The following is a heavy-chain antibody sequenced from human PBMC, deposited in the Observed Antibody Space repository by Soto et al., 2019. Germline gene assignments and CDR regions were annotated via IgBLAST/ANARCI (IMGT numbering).Heavy chain of an antibody. CDR2: ISSSSSYI. J-gene: IGHJ4*02. CDR3: ARDARDGYNRKYYFDY. Sequence: VGSLRLSCAASGFTFSSYSMNWVRQAPGKGLEWVSSISSSSSYIYYADSVKGRFTISRDNAKNSLYLQMNSLRAEDTAVYYCARDARDGYNRKYYFDYWGQGTLVTVSS. D-gene: IGHD5-12*01. V-gene: IGHV3-21*01. CDR1: GFTFSSYS.